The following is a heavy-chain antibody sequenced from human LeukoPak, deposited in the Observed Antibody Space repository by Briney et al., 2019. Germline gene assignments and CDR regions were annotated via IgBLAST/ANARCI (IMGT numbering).Heavy chain of an antibody. D-gene: IGHD6-13*01. J-gene: IGHJ6*03. CDR3: ARDYSSSWYNYMDV. V-gene: IGHV1-69*05. CDR1: GGTFSSYA. Sequence: ASVKVSCKASGGTFSSYAISWVRQAPGQGLEWMGGIIPIFGTANYAQKFQGRVTITTDESTSTAYMELSSLRSDDTAVYYCARDYSSSWYNYMDVWGKGTTVTVSS. CDR2: IIPIFGTA.